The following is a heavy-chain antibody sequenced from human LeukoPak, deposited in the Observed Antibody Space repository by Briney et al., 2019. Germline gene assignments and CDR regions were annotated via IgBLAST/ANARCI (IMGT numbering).Heavy chain of an antibody. V-gene: IGHV3-33*03. CDR2: IWYDGSNK. CDR3: AKDTQVGEEYYYDSSGYFGPFDY. CDR1: GFAFSSYG. D-gene: IGHD3-22*01. J-gene: IGHJ4*02. Sequence: GGSLRLSCAASGFAFSSYGIHWVRQAPGKGLEWVAVIWYDGSNKYYADSVKGRFTISRDNAKNSLYLQMNSLRAEDTALYYCAKDTQVGEEYYYDSSGYFGPFDYWGQGTLVTVSS.